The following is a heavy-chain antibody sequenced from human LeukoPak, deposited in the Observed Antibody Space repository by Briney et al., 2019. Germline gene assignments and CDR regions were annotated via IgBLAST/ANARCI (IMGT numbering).Heavy chain of an antibody. D-gene: IGHD6-13*01. CDR1: GGTISSYY. J-gene: IGHJ6*04. Sequence: SETLSLTCTVSGGTISSYYWSWIRQAPGKGLEWIGYIYYSRSTNYNPSLKSRGTISVDPTKNQYSLKLSSVTAADTAVYYCARDSYSSSWYYYGTDVWGKGTTVTVSS. CDR3: ARDSYSSSWYYYGTDV. V-gene: IGHV4-59*01. CDR2: IYYSRST.